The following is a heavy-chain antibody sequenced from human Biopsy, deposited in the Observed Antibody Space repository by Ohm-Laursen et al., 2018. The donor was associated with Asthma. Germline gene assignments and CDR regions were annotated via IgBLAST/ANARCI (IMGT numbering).Heavy chain of an antibody. D-gene: IGHD2-15*01. CDR1: GGSVSSGSHY. Sequence: PSQTLSLTCLVSGGSVSSGSHYWSWIRQPPGKGLEWIGYISYSGSTNYNPSLKSRVTMSLDTSKNQFSLRLTSVTPADTAVYYCARLAGCSGGAYYSYGWFDPWGQGTRVTVSS. CDR3: ARLAGCSGGAYYSYGWFDP. J-gene: IGHJ5*02. V-gene: IGHV4-61*01. CDR2: ISYSGST.